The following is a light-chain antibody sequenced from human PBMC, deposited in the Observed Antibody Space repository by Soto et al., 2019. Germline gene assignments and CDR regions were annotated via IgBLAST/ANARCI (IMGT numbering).Light chain of an antibody. CDR2: DVS. CDR1: SSDVGGYNY. V-gene: IGLV2-14*03. CDR3: SSYTSSSADV. Sequence: QSALTQPASVSGSPGQSITMSCTGTSSDVGGYNYVSWYQQHPGKAPRLMIYDVSNRPSGVSDRFSGSKSGSTASLTISGLQTEDEADYYCSSYTSSSADVFGTGTKLTVL. J-gene: IGLJ1*01.